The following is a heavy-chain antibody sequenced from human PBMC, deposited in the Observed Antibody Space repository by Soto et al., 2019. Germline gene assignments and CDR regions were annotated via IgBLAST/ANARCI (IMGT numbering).Heavy chain of an antibody. V-gene: IGHV1-3*01. J-gene: IGHJ4*02. CDR3: ARAVAVPADFDY. CDR1: GYTFTAYA. Sequence: ASVKVSCKASGYTFTAYAMHWVRQAPGQRLEWMGWINAGNGNTKYSQKFPGRVTITRDTSASTAYMELSSLRSEDTAVYYCARAVAVPADFDYWGQGTLVTVSS. CDR2: INAGNGNT. D-gene: IGHD6-19*01.